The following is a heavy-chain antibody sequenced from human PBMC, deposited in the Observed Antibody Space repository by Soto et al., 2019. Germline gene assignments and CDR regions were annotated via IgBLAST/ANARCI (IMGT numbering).Heavy chain of an antibody. D-gene: IGHD3-10*01. CDR2: IRYDGSNK. V-gene: IGHV3-33*01. CDR1: GFTFSSYG. CDR3: ARDVLLWFGELLPGYYYYGMDV. J-gene: IGHJ6*02. Sequence: QVQLVESGGGVVQPGRSLRLSCAASGFTFSSYGMHWVRQAPGKGLEWVAGIRYDGSNKYYADSVKGRFTISRDNCKNTLYLQMNSLRAEDTAVYYCARDVLLWFGELLPGYYYYGMDVWGQGTTVTVSS.